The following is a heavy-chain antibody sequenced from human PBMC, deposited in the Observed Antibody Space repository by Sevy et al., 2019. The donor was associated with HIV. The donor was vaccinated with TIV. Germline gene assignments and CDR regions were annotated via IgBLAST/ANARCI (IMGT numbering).Heavy chain of an antibody. D-gene: IGHD6-13*01. V-gene: IGHV3-7*01. CDR1: GFTLDSYW. CDR3: VRAIAAHDSF. CDR2: VKQDGSVK. Sequence: GGSLRLSCVASGFTLDSYWMSWVRQTPGKGLEWMANVKQDGSVKYYVDSVKGRFTISRDNARNLVYLQMNSLRVDDTALYYCVRAIAAHDSFWGQRTLVTVSS. J-gene: IGHJ4*02.